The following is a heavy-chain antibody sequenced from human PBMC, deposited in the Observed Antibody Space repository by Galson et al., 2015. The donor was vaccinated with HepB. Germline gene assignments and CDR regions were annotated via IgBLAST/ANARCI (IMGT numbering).Heavy chain of an antibody. CDR1: GGSISSYY. V-gene: IGHV4-59*01. CDR2: IYYTGST. D-gene: IGHD4-17*01. J-gene: IGHJ5*02. CDR3: ARETPLTTYYFTSAWFDP. Sequence: SETLSPTCTVAGGSISSYYWNCVRQPPGKGREWIGNIYYTGSTNYNPPRKSQVTSTVDTSRNQYTLRLSHVTAADSPVYYCARETPLTTYYFTSAWFDPWGQGTLVTVSS.